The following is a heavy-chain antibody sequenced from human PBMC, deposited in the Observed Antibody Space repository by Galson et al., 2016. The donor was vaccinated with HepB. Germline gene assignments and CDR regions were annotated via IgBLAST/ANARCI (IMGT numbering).Heavy chain of an antibody. V-gene: IGHV3-9*01. CDR2: ISWNSDSI. J-gene: IGHJ2*01. CDR1: GFTFDDYG. Sequence: SLRLSCAASGFTFDDYGMHWVRQAPGKGLEWVSGISWNSDSIAYADSVKGRFIIFRDNAKNSLYLQMNSLRTEDTALYYCAKIISPIGNTWWSGWYFDLWGRGTLVTVSS. D-gene: IGHD2-8*02. CDR3: AKIISPIGNTWWSGWYFDL.